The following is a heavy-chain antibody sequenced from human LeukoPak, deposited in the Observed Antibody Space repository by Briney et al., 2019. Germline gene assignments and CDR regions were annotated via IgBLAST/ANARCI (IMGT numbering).Heavy chain of an antibody. CDR1: GFTFSSYG. CDR2: ISGSGGST. Sequence: GGSLRLSCAASGFTFSSYGMSWVRQAPGKGLEWVSAISGSGGSTYYADSVKGRFTISRDNSKNTLYLQMNSLRAEDTAVYYCASADSSGYYYLDYWGQGTLVTVSS. D-gene: IGHD3-22*01. V-gene: IGHV3-23*01. J-gene: IGHJ4*02. CDR3: ASADSSGYYYLDY.